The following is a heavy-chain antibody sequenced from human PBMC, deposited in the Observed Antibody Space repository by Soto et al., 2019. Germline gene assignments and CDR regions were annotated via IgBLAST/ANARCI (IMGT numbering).Heavy chain of an antibody. V-gene: IGHV4-34*01. CDR2: INHSGST. J-gene: IGHJ6*02. CDR3: ARGVGVVPAAIFVSYYGMDV. Sequence: TLSLTCAVYGGSFSGYYWSWIRQPPGKGLEWIGEINHSGSTNYNPSLKSRVTISVDTSKNQFSLKLSSVTAADTAVYYCARGVGVVPAAIFVSYYGMDVWGQGTTVTVSS. D-gene: IGHD2-2*01. CDR1: GGSFSGYY.